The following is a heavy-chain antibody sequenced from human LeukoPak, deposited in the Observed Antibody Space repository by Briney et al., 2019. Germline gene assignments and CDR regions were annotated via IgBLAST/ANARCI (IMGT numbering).Heavy chain of an antibody. J-gene: IGHJ4*02. Sequence: GGSLRLSCAASGFSVTSNHMNWVRQAPRKRLEWVSIIYTGGTTHYADSLNDRFTFSRDDSINTLYLQMNSLRAEDTAVYYCARDSSSYYFDYWGQGTLVTVSS. D-gene: IGHD6-6*01. V-gene: IGHV3-66*01. CDR3: ARDSSSYYFDY. CDR1: GFSVTSNH. CDR2: IYTGGTT.